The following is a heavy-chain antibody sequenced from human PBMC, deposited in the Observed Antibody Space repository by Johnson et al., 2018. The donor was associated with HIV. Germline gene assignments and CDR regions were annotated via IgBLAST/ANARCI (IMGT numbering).Heavy chain of an antibody. D-gene: IGHD6-6*01. CDR1: GFTFSSYA. CDR3: ARSGAASIAARGDAFDI. J-gene: IGHJ3*02. CDR2: ISYDGSTI. V-gene: IGHV3-30*04. Sequence: QVQLVESGGGLVKPGGSLRLSCAASGFTFSSYAMHWVRQAPGTGLEWVAVISYDGSTIYYADSVKGRFTISRDNAKNSLYLQMNSLRAEDTAVYYCARSGAASIAARGDAFDIWGQGTMVTVSS.